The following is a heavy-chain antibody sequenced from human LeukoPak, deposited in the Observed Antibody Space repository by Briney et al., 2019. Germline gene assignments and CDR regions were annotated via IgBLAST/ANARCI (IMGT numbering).Heavy chain of an antibody. CDR3: ARDQYSNSSTFDY. CDR1: GYTFTGYY. D-gene: IGHD6-6*01. J-gene: IGHJ4*02. CDR2: INPNSGGT. V-gene: IGHV1-2*02. Sequence: ASVKVSCKASGYTFTGYYMHWVRQAPGQGLEWMGWINPNSGGTNYAQKFQGRVTMTRDTSISTAYMELSRLRSDDTAVYYCARDQYSNSSTFDYWGQGTLVTVSS.